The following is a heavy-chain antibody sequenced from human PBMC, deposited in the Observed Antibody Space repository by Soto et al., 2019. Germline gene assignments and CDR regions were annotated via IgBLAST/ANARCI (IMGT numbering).Heavy chain of an antibody. CDR3: TRVLGYTFEPGKTRYYAMDV. J-gene: IGHJ6*02. CDR1: GGTFSKDA. CDR2: LIPVFGSP. D-gene: IGHD5-18*01. V-gene: IGHV1-69*01. Sequence: QVQLVQSGAELKKPGSSVTVSCKTSGGTFSKDAINWVRQAPGQGLEWMGLLIPVFGSPIYAQKFQGRIRITADESTSTAIMDLSSLRSEDTAVYYCTRVLGYTFEPGKTRYYAMDVWGQGTTVSVSS.